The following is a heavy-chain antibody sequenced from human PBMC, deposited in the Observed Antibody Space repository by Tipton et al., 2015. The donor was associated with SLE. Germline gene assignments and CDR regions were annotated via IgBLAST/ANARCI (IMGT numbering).Heavy chain of an antibody. J-gene: IGHJ4*02. CDR3: ARRLNWNCLDY. V-gene: IGHV4-38-2*02. CDR1: GYSISSGYY. CDR2: FYHSGST. Sequence: PGLVKPSETLSLTCNVSGYSISSGYYWGWIRQFPGKGLEWIGSFYHSGSTYYNPSLKSRVTISVDTSKNQFSLKVSSVTAADTAVYYCARRLNWNCLDYWGQGTLVTVSS. D-gene: IGHD1-7*01.